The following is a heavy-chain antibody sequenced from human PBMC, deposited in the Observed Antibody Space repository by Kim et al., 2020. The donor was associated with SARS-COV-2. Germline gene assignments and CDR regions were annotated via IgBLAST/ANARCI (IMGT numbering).Heavy chain of an antibody. D-gene: IGHD3-10*01. CDR3: ARVFYYGSGSYYFSWWFDP. CDR1: GYTFTNYG. CDR2: ISAYNTNT. V-gene: IGHV1-18*01. Sequence: ASVKVSCKASGYTFTNYGITWVRQAPGQGLEWMGWISAYNTNTNYAQKLQGRVTMTTDTSTNTAYMELRSLRSDDTAVYYCARVFYYGSGSYYFSWWFDPWGQGTLVTVSS. J-gene: IGHJ5*02.